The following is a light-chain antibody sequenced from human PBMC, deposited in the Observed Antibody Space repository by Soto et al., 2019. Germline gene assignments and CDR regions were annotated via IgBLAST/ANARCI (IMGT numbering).Light chain of an antibody. CDR3: HQYNNCPPIT. V-gene: IGKV3-15*01. CDR2: GAS. Sequence: TVMKHAPATLSVSPGERATLSRKASQSVSSNLAWYQQKPGQAPRLLIYGASTRATGIPARFSGNGSGTAFTLTISSLQSEDFAVYYCHQYNNCPPITFGQGTRLEIK. J-gene: IGKJ5*01. CDR1: QSVSSN.